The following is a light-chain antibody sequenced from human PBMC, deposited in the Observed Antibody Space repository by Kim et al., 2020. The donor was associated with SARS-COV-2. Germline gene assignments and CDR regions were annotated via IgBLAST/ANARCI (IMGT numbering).Light chain of an antibody. V-gene: IGLV2-23*01. CDR1: SSDVGGYDV. Sequence: QSALTQPASVSGSPGQSITISCSGTSSDVGGYDVVSWYQQHPGKAPKLMIYVNTQRPSGVSNRFSGSKSGNTASLTISGLQAEDEADYYCCSYAGNSNWVFGGGTQLTVL. CDR2: VNT. J-gene: IGLJ3*02. CDR3: CSYAGNSNWV.